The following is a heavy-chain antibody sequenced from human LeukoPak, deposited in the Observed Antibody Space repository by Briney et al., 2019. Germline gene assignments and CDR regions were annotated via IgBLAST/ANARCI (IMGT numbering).Heavy chain of an antibody. D-gene: IGHD6-19*01. CDR3: ARGSSGWYGQDDY. V-gene: IGHV3-21*01. CDR2: ISSSSSYI. CDR1: RFTFSSYW. J-gene: IGHJ4*02. Sequence: GGSLRLSCAASRFTFSSYWMNWVRQAPGKGLEWVSSISSSSSYIYYADSVKGRFTISRDNAKNSLYLQMNSLRAEDTAVYYCARGSSGWYGQDDYWGQGTLVTVSS.